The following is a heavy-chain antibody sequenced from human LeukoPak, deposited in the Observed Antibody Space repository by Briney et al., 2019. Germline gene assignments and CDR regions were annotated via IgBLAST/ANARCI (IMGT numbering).Heavy chain of an antibody. Sequence: PGGSLRLSCAASGFTFSSYGMHWVRQAPGKGLEWVALIRHDGSNKYYADSVKGRFTISRDNSKNTVYLQMNSLRAEDTAMYYCAKLPVAGTYNVDYWGQGTLVTVSS. CDR2: IRHDGSNK. CDR1: GFTFSSYG. CDR3: AKLPVAGTYNVDY. D-gene: IGHD6-19*01. J-gene: IGHJ4*02. V-gene: IGHV3-30*02.